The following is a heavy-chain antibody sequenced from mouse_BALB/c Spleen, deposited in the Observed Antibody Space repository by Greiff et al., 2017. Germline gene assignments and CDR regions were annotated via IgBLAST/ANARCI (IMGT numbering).Heavy chain of an antibody. CDR3: ARGGLRRDYYAMDY. D-gene: IGHD2-4*01. V-gene: IGHV1-9*01. CDR2: ILPGSGST. J-gene: IGHJ4*01. CDR1: GYTFSSYW. Sequence: VQLQQSGAELMKPGASVKISCKATGYTFSSYWIEWVKQRPGHGLEWIGEILPGSGSTNYNEKFKGKATLTADTSSNTAYMQLSSLTSEDSAVYYCARGGLRRDYYAMDYWGQGTSVTVSS.